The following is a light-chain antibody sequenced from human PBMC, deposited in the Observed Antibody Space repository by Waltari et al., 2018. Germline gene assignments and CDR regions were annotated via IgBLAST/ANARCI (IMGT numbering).Light chain of an antibody. V-gene: IGLV2-14*03. CDR1: RRDIGDYNY. CDR2: DVT. J-gene: IGLJ2*01. Sequence: QSALTQPASVSGSPGQSITISCTGTRRDIGDYNYVPWYQQHPGKAPKLLIFDVTNRPSGVSDRFSGSKSGNTASLTISALQAEDEGDYYCSSYRSTISVVFGGGTKVTVL. CDR3: SSYRSTISVV.